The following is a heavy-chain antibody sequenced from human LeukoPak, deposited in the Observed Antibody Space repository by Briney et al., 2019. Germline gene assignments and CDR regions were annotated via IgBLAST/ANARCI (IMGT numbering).Heavy chain of an antibody. CDR2: IYYTGST. V-gene: IGHV4-61*01. D-gene: IGHD6-13*01. CDR1: GGSISTSNYY. CDR3: ARNLIPEQLVLNF. J-gene: IGHJ4*02. Sequence: SETLSLTCTVSGGSISTSNYYWNWIRQPPGKGLEWIGYIYYTGSTNYNPSLKSRVTMSVDTSKNQFSLNLRSVTPEDTAVYYCARNLIPEQLVLNFWGQGTLVTVSS.